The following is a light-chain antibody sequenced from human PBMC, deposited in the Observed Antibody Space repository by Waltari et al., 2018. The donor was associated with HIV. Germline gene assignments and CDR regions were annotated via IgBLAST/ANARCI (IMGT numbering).Light chain of an antibody. J-gene: IGKJ1*01. CDR1: QSLLHSNGYNY. V-gene: IGKV2-28*01. Sequence: DIVMTQSPLSLPVTPGEPASISCRSSQSLLHSNGYNYLDWYLQKPGQSLQLLISLGSNRASGVPDRFSGSGSGTDFTLKISRVEAEDVGIYYCMQALQTPRTFGQGTKVEI. CDR3: MQALQTPRT. CDR2: LGS.